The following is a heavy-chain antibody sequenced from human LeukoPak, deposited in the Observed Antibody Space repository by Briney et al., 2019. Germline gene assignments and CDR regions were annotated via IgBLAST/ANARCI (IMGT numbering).Heavy chain of an antibody. CDR3: AKDIPGGGDDY. J-gene: IGHJ4*02. Sequence: GGSLRLSCAASGFTFDNFWMSWVRQAPGKGLEWVANIREEGGKQNYVDSVKGRFTISRDNAKSSVYLQLNSLRADDTAIYYCAKDIPGGGDDYWGQGTLVTVSS. CDR2: IREEGGKQ. CDR1: GFTFDNFW. V-gene: IGHV3-7*01. D-gene: IGHD2-21*02.